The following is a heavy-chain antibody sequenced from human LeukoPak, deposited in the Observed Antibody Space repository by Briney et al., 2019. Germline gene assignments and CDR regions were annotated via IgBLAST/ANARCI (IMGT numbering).Heavy chain of an antibody. CDR3: ARAGSVRWYQGAFDI. V-gene: IGHV4-34*01. D-gene: IGHD4-23*01. J-gene: IGHJ3*02. Sequence: PSETLSLTCAVYGGSFSGYYWSWIRQPPRKGLEWIGEINHSGSTNYNPSLKSRVTISVDTSKNQFSLKLSSVTAADTAVYYCARAGSVRWYQGAFDIWGQGTMVTVSS. CDR2: INHSGST. CDR1: GGSFSGYY.